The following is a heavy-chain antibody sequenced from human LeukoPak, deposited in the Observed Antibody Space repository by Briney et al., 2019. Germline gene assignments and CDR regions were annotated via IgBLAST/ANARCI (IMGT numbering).Heavy chain of an antibody. Sequence: PSETLSLTCTVSGGSISSYYWSWIRQPPGKGLEWIGYIYYSESTNYNPSLKSRVTISVDTSKNQFSLKLSSVTAADTAVYYCARAGGSYYPIMYNWFDPWGQGTLVTVSS. CDR3: ARAGGSYYPIMYNWFDP. J-gene: IGHJ5*02. CDR2: IYYSEST. V-gene: IGHV4-59*01. CDR1: GGSISSYY. D-gene: IGHD3-10*01.